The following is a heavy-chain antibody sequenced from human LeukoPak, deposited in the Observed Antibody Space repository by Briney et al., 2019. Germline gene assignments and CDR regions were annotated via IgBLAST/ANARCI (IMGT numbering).Heavy chain of an antibody. D-gene: IGHD6-19*01. CDR3: ARAGARFHEIAVAALRGPFDY. V-gene: IGHV4-4*02. CDR2: IYHSGST. J-gene: IGHJ4*02. Sequence: SETLSLTCAVSGGSISSSNWWSGVRQPPGKGLEWIGEIYHSGSTNYNPSLKSRVTISVDKSKNQFSLKLSSVTAADTAVYYCARAGARFHEIAVAALRGPFDYWGQGTLVTVSS. CDR1: GGSISSSNW.